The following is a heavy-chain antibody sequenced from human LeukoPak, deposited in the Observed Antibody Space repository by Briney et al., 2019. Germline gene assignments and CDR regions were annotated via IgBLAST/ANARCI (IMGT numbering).Heavy chain of an antibody. CDR3: TKGGAVSSKSITMIRGTRRYYYYMDV. J-gene: IGHJ6*03. CDR2: LSDSGGST. D-gene: IGHD3-10*01. Sequence: GGSLRLSCAASGFTFSSCGMSWVRQAPGKGLEWVSALSDSGGSTFYADSVKGRFTISRDNSKNTLYLQLNRLRAEDTAVYYCTKGGAVSSKSITMIRGTRRYYYYMDVWGKGTTVTISS. V-gene: IGHV3-23*01. CDR1: GFTFSSCG.